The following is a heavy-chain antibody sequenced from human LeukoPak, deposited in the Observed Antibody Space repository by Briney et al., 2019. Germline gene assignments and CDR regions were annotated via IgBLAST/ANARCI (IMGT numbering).Heavy chain of an antibody. CDR2: IYYSGST. CDR1: GGSISSSSYY. J-gene: IGHJ4*02. CDR3: AREAPLKYNWNDLRLDY. V-gene: IGHV4-39*07. Sequence: SETLSLTCTVSGGSISSSSYYWGWIRQPPGKGLEWIGSIYYSGSTYYNPSLKSRVTISVDTSKNQFSLKLSSVTAADTAVYYCAREAPLKYNWNDLRLDYWGQGTLVTVSS. D-gene: IGHD1-20*01.